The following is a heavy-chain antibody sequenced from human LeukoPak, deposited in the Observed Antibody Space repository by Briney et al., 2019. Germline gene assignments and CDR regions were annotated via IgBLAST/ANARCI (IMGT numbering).Heavy chain of an antibody. CDR3: ARGGHCSSTSCYLDY. CDR2: IHYSEGT. CDR1: RGSFSSNSYY. D-gene: IGHD2-2*01. V-gene: IGHV4-39*07. J-gene: IGHJ4*02. Sequence: SETLSLTCTVSRGSFSSNSYYWAWFRQPPGKGLEWIGNIHYSEGTNYNPSLKSRVTISVDRSKNQFSLKLSSVTAADTAVYYCARGGHCSSTSCYLDYWGQGTLVTVSS.